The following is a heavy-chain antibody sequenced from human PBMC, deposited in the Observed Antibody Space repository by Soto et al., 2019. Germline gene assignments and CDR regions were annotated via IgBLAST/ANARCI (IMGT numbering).Heavy chain of an antibody. CDR1: GGSISSYY. CDR2: IYYSGST. J-gene: IGHJ1*01. Sequence: ETLSLTCTVSGGSISSYYWSWIRQPPGKGLEWIGYIYYSGSTNYNPSLKSRVTISVDTSKNQFSLKLSSVTAADTAVYYCADIAVAGDEYFQHWGQGTLVTVSS. CDR3: ADIAVAGDEYFQH. V-gene: IGHV4-59*08. D-gene: IGHD6-19*01.